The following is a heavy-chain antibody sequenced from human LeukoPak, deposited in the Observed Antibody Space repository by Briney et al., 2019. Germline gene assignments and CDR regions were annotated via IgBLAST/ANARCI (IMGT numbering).Heavy chain of an antibody. V-gene: IGHV3-23*01. J-gene: IGHJ4*02. CDR2: ISGSGGST. CDR3: ARDRGYQLPTDY. D-gene: IGHD2-2*01. Sequence: GGSLRLSCAASGFTFSSYWMSWVRQAPGKGLEWVSAISGSGGSTYYADSVKGRFTISRDNSKNTLYLQMNSLRAEDTAVYYCARDRGYQLPTDYWGQGTLVTVSS. CDR1: GFTFSSYW.